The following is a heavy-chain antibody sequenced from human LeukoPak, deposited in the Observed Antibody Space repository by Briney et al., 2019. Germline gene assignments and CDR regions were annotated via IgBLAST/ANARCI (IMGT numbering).Heavy chain of an antibody. CDR1: GFTFSSYA. V-gene: IGHV3-30*04. Sequence: GGSLRLSCAASGFTFSSYAMHWVRQAPGKGLEWVAVISHDGSNKYYADSVKGRFTISRDNSKNTLYLQMNSLRAEDTAVYYCARIPSGSYYLVDYWGQGTLVTVSS. CDR2: ISHDGSNK. D-gene: IGHD1-26*01. J-gene: IGHJ4*02. CDR3: ARIPSGSYYLVDY.